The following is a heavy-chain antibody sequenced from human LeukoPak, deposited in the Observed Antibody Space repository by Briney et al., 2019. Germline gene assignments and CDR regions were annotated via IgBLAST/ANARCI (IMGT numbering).Heavy chain of an antibody. J-gene: IGHJ5*02. CDR1: GGSFSGSY. D-gene: IGHD4-17*01. CDR3: VREVYRKGYGDYGGFDP. V-gene: IGHV4-34*01. CDR2: INHSAST. Sequence: SETLSLTCAVYGGSFSGSYWSWIRQPPGKRLEWIGEINHSASTNYDSSLESRVAISVDTSKNQFSLKLSSVTVADTAVYYCVREVYRKGYGDYGGFDPWGQGTLVTVSS.